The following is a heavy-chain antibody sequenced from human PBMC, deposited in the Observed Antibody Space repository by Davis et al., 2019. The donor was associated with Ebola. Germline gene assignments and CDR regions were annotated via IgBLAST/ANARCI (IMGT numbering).Heavy chain of an antibody. CDR1: GGSISSGGYY. V-gene: IGHV4-31*03. J-gene: IGHJ6*03. CDR3: ASSTSPYYYYYYMDV. Sequence: PSETLSLTCTVSGGSISSGGYYWSWIRQHPGKGLEWIGYIYYSGSTYYNPSLKSRVTISVDTSKNQFSLKLSFVTAADTAVYYCASSTSPYYYYYYMDVWGKGTTVTVSS. CDR2: IYYSGST. D-gene: IGHD2-2*01.